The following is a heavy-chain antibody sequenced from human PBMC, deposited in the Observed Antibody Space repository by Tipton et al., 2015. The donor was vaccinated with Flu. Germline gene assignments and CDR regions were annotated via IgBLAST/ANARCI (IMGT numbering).Heavy chain of an antibody. Sequence: LRLSCTVSGGSISSGSYYWSWIRQPAGKGLEWIGRVYPSGSANYNPSLKSRVTISVDTSKNQFSLKLSSVTAADTAVYYCARGGVDYGGAYFDYWGQGTLVTVSS. V-gene: IGHV4-61*02. J-gene: IGHJ4*02. CDR3: ARGGVDYGGAYFDY. D-gene: IGHD4-23*01. CDR1: GGSISSGSYY. CDR2: VYPSGSA.